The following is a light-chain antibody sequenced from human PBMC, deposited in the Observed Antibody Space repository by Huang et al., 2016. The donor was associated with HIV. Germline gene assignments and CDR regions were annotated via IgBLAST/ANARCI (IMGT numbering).Light chain of an antibody. V-gene: IGKV3-15*01. CDR2: GAS. Sequence: EMVLTQSPATWSVSPGERVTLSCRASQSVSSNLAWYQQKPGQAPRLLIYGASTRAAGVPHRFGGGGYGTVFTLAISSLQSGDFAVYYCQQYDQWPPWTFGQGTKVEIK. J-gene: IGKJ1*01. CDR3: QQYDQWPPWT. CDR1: QSVSSN.